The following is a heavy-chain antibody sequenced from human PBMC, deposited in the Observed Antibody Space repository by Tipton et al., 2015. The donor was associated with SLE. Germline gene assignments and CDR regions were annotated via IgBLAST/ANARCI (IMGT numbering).Heavy chain of an antibody. CDR3: SRDSGGSFFCRGGYYQLANLDFNS. CDR1: GASVTTSY. D-gene: IGHD3-22*01. Sequence: TLSLTCAVSGASVTTSYWTWLRQPPGMGLEWIAYVNRNGGTNFKPSLKSRVTILLDTSRNQFSLNLDSLTAVDTALYYCSRDSGGSFFCRGGYYQLANLDFNSWGRRTLVTVSS. J-gene: IGHJ4*02. V-gene: IGHV4-59*02. CDR2: VNRNGGT.